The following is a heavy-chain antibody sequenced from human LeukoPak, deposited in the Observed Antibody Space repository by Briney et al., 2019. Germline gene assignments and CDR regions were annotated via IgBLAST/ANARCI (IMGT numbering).Heavy chain of an antibody. Sequence: ASVKVSCKASGYTFTSYGISWVRQAPGQGLEWMGWISADNGNTNYAQKLQGRVTMTTDTSTSTAYMELSSLRSEDTAVNYCASQGPDYGDYDPLDYWGQGTLVTVSS. D-gene: IGHD4-17*01. CDR1: GYTFTSYG. CDR3: ASQGPDYGDYDPLDY. V-gene: IGHV1-18*01. J-gene: IGHJ4*02. CDR2: ISADNGNT.